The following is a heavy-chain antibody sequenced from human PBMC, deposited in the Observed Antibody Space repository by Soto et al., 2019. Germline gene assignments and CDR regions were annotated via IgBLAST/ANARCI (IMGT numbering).Heavy chain of an antibody. Sequence: EVQLLESGGGLVQPGGSLRLSCVASGFSFSTYAMSWVRQAPGKGLEWVSGISAGGGNTYYADSVGGHFTISRDNSKNTLYLQISSLRAEDTALYYCAKHFEYQLLSWFDPWGQGTLVTVSS. CDR2: ISAGGGNT. CDR1: GFSFSTYA. D-gene: IGHD2-2*01. J-gene: IGHJ5*02. V-gene: IGHV3-23*01. CDR3: AKHFEYQLLSWFDP.